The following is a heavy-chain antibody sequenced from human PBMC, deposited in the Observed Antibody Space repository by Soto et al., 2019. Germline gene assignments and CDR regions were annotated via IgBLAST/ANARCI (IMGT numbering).Heavy chain of an antibody. J-gene: IGHJ5*02. D-gene: IGHD3-10*01. CDR1: GVSINYYY. V-gene: IGHV4-59*01. Sequence: SETLSLTCTVSGVSINYYYWIWIRQPPGRGLEWIGYITYSGNTNYNPSLKSRVSISLDTSRNQFSLMLSSVTAADTAVYYCARDRLGSGSYLAFDPWGQGTLVTVS. CDR3: ARDRLGSGSYLAFDP. CDR2: ITYSGNT.